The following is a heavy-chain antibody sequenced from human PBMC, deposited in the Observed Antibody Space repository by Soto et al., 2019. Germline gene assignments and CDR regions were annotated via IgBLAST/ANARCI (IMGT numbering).Heavy chain of an antibody. CDR1: GGTFNTYA. V-gene: IGHV1-69*19. Sequence: QVQLVQSGAEMKKPGSSVKVSCQSSGGTFNTYAMNWVRQAPGQGPEWMGDISPMFGAANYAPKVQGRVTITADESTGTSYMQLSSLTSEDTALYCCAREVQVHTPAFVYWGQGTLVTVSS. CDR3: AREVQVHTPAFVY. J-gene: IGHJ4*02. D-gene: IGHD3-10*01. CDR2: ISPMFGAA.